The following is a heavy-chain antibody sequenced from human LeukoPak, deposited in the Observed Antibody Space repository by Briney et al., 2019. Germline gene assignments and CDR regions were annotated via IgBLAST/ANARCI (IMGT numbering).Heavy chain of an antibody. D-gene: IGHD6-6*01. Sequence: GASGKVSCKASGGTFSSYAISWVRQAPGQGLEWMGGIIPIFGTANYAQKFQGRVTITADESTSTAYMELSSLRSEDTAVYYCARALEYSSSHYYYGMDVWGQGTTVTVSS. CDR2: IIPIFGTA. J-gene: IGHJ6*02. CDR1: GGTFSSYA. CDR3: ARALEYSSSHYYYGMDV. V-gene: IGHV1-69*13.